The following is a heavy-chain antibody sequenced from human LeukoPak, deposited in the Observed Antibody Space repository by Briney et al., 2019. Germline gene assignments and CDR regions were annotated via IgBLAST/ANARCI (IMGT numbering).Heavy chain of an antibody. D-gene: IGHD3-10*01. J-gene: IGHJ4*02. CDR3: GRGMIGAYGSDY. CDR2: INPAGSTA. CDR1: GFTFSTYW. Sequence: GSLRLSCAASGFTFSTYWMHWVRQAPGKGLVWVSHINPAGSTAFYADSVKGRFTISRDNAKNTVYLQMSSLGAEDTAVYYCGRGMIGAYGSDYWGQGTLVTVSS. V-gene: IGHV3-74*01.